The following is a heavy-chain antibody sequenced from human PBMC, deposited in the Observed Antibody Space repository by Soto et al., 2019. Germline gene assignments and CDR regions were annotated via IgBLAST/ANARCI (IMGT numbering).Heavy chain of an antibody. CDR1: GFTFSSYG. CDR2: IWYDGSNK. CDR3: ARDHGSGSYYLDY. J-gene: IGHJ4*02. V-gene: IGHV3-33*01. Sequence: QVQLVESGGGVVQPGRSLRLSCAASGFTFSSYGMHWVRQAPGKGLEWVAVIWYDGSNKYYADSVKGRFTISRDNSKNTLYLQINTLRAEDTAVYYCARDHGSGSYYLDYWGQGTLVTVSS. D-gene: IGHD3-10*01.